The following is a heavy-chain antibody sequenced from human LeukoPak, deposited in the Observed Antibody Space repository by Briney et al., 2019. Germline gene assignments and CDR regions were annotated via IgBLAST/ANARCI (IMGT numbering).Heavy chain of an antibody. Sequence: GGTLRLSCAASGFTFSSYGMSWVRQVPGKGLVWVSRINGDESRTNYADSVKGRFTISRDNAKNTLYLHMNSLRAEDTAVYYCTANFNYWGQGTLVTVSS. CDR3: TANFNY. CDR1: GFTFSSYG. J-gene: IGHJ4*02. CDR2: INGDESRT. V-gene: IGHV3-74*01.